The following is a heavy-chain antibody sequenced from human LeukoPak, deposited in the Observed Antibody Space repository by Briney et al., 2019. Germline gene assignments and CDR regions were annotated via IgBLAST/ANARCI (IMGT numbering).Heavy chain of an antibody. Sequence: GGSLRLSCAASGFTFDDFGMSWVRQGPGKGLEWVSGINWNGGSTGYADSVKGRFTTSRDNAKKSLYLQMNSLRAEDTALYYCARAPMTTVTTIDYWGQGTLVTVSS. J-gene: IGHJ4*02. CDR2: INWNGGST. CDR3: ARAPMTTVTTIDY. V-gene: IGHV3-20*04. CDR1: GFTFDDFG. D-gene: IGHD4-17*01.